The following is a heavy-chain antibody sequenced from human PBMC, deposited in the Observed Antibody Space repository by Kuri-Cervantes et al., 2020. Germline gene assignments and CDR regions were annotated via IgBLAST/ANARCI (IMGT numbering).Heavy chain of an antibody. CDR3: AKDPQDYDFWSGYWTHYYYDYGMDV. Sequence: GESLKISCAASGFTFSSYCMHWVRQAPGKGLEWVAVISYDGSNKYYADSVKGRFTISRDNSKNTLYLQMNSLRAEDTAVYYCAKDPQDYDFWSGYWTHYYYDYGMDVWGQGTTVTVSS. D-gene: IGHD3-3*01. CDR2: ISYDGSNK. V-gene: IGHV3-30*18. J-gene: IGHJ6*02. CDR1: GFTFSSYC.